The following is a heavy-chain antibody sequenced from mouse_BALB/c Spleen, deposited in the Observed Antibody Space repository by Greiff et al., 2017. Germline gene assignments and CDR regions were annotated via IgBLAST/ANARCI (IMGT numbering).Heavy chain of an antibody. CDR3: HGYDDSWFAY. V-gene: IGHV14-4*02. CDR2: IDPENGDT. J-gene: IGHJ3*01. CDR1: GFNIKDYY. D-gene: IGHD2-12*01. Sequence: VQLQQSGAELVRSGASVKLSCTASGFNIKDYYMHWVKQRPEQGLEWIGWIDPENGDTEYAPKFQGKATMTADTSSNTAYLQLSSLTSEDTAVYYCHGYDDSWFAYWGQGTLVTVSA.